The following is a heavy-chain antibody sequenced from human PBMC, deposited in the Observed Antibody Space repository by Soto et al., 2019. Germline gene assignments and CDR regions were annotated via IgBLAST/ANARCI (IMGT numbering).Heavy chain of an antibody. D-gene: IGHD4-17*01. CDR2: ISYDGSNK. V-gene: IGHV3-30*03. CDR1: GFTFSSYG. CDR3: ARDFRHTVDGPFDVYYI. J-gene: IGHJ3*02. Sequence: GGSLRLSCAASGFTFSSYGMHWVRQAPGKGLEWVAVISYDGSNKYYADSVKGRFTISRDNSKNTLYLQMNSLRAEDTAVYYCARDFRHTVDGPFDVYYIWGQGSMVT.